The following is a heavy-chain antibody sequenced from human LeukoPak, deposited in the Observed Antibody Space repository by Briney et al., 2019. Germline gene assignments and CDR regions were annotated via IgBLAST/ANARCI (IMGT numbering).Heavy chain of an antibody. CDR1: DYSINTGSY. CDR3: ARGSSSVLLRSASDI. V-gene: IGHV4-38-2*02. Sequence: SETLSLTCTVSDYSINTGSYWGWIRQPPGKGLEWIGSISHSGSPYYNPSLKSRVTISVDTSKNQFSLKLSSVTAADTAVYYCARGSSSVLLRSASDIWGQGTMVTVSS. J-gene: IGHJ3*02. CDR2: ISHSGSP. D-gene: IGHD3-22*01.